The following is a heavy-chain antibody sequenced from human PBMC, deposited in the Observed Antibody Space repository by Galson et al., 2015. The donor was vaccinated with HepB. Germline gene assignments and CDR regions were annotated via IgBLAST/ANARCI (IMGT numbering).Heavy chain of an antibody. J-gene: IGHJ4*02. Sequence: QSGAEVKKPGESLKISCKGSGYSFTSYWIGWVRQMPGKGLEWMGIIYPGDSDTRYSPSFQGQVTISADKSISTAYLQWSSLKASDTAMYYCARRDGDSYGYRSSADYWGQGTLVTVSS. V-gene: IGHV5-51*01. CDR1: GYSFTSYW. CDR3: ARRDGDSYGYRSSADY. D-gene: IGHD5-18*01. CDR2: IYPGDSDT.